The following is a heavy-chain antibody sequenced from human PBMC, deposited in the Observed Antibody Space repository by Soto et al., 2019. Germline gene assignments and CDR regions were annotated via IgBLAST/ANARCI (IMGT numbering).Heavy chain of an antibody. J-gene: IGHJ4*02. D-gene: IGHD6-19*01. CDR1: RFTFSSYS. CDR2: VSHDGRNT. V-gene: IGHV3-30*18. Sequence: GGSLRLSCAASRFTFSSYSMNWVRQAPGKGLEWVAVVSHDGRNTHYADSVKGRFTISRDSSKNTVSLEMTSLRAEDTAVYYCAKGGRQWLVTSDFNYWGQGALVTVSS. CDR3: AKGGRQWLVTSDFNY.